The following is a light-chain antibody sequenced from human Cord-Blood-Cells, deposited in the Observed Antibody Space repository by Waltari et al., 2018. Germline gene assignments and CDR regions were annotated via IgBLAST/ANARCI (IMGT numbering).Light chain of an antibody. CDR1: SGPVSTSYH. CDR3: VLYMGSGISV. V-gene: IGLV8-61*01. CDR2: STN. J-gene: IGLJ3*02. Sequence: QNVVNQEPSFSVSPGGTVTLTCGLSSGPVSTSYHPSWYQQTPGQAPRTLIYSTNTRSSGVPDRFSGSILGNKAALTITGAQADDESDYYCVLYMGSGISVFGGGTKLTVL.